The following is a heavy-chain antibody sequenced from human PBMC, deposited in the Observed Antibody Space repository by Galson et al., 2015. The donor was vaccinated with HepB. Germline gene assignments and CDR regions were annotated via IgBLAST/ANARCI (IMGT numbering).Heavy chain of an antibody. CDR2: IGYDGSNK. Sequence: SLRLSCAASGFTFSSYGMHWVRQAPGKGLEWVAVIGYDGSNKYYADSVTGRFTISRDNSKNTLYLQMNSLRAEDTAVYYCGRDINPRQQWQVALRYWGQGTQVTVSS. CDR1: GFTFSSYG. V-gene: IGHV3-33*08. D-gene: IGHD6-19*01. CDR3: GRDINPRQQWQVALRY. J-gene: IGHJ4*02.